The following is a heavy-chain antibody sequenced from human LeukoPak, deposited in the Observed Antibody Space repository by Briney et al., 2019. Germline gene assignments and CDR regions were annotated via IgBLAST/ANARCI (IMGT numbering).Heavy chain of an antibody. V-gene: IGHV1-2*02. CDR3: ASPPTHYGSGSYHPFDY. D-gene: IGHD3-10*01. CDR1: GYTFTSYG. J-gene: IGHJ4*02. Sequence: ASVKVSCKASGYTFTSYGISWVRQAPGQGLEWMGWISPNSGGTNYAQKFQGRVTMTRDTSISTAYMELSRLRSDDTAVYYCASPPTHYGSGSYHPFDYWGQGTLVTVSS. CDR2: ISPNSGGT.